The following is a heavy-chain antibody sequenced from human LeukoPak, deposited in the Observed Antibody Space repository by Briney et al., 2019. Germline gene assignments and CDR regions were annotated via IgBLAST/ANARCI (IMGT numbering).Heavy chain of an antibody. Sequence: GGTVRLSCAASGFTFSSYAMSWARQPPEKGLEWVSVISGSGGSTHYADSVKGRFTISRDNSKNMLYLQMNSLRAEDTAVYYCAKGVDSGGTCYSSIDYWGPGTLDPVSS. CDR2: ISGSGGST. CDR1: GFTFSSYA. D-gene: IGHD2-15*01. J-gene: IGHJ4*02. V-gene: IGHV3-23*01. CDR3: AKGVDSGGTCYSSIDY.